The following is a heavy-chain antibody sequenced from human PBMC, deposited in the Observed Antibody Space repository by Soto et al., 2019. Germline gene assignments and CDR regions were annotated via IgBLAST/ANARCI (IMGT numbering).Heavy chain of an antibody. CDR1: GGTFSSYA. D-gene: IGHD3-22*01. V-gene: IGHV1-69*12. Sequence: QVQLVQSGAEVKKPGSSVKVSCKASGGTFSSYAISWVRQAPGQGLEWMGGIIPIFGTADYAQKFQGRFTITADESTSTAYMELSSLRSEDTAVYYCARAIYDSSGYYYVYYYYVMDVWGQGTTVTVSS. CDR3: ARAIYDSSGYYYVYYYYVMDV. CDR2: IIPIFGTA. J-gene: IGHJ6*02.